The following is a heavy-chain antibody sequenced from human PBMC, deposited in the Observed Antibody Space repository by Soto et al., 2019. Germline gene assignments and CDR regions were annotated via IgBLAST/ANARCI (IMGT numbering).Heavy chain of an antibody. V-gene: IGHV5-10-1*01. CDR1: GYSFTSYW. CDR2: IDPSDSYT. D-gene: IGHD2-2*01. Sequence: GESLKISCKGSGYSFTSYWISWVRQMPGKGLEWMGRIDPSDSYTNYSPSFQGHVTISADKSISTAYLQWSSLKASDTAMYYCARQYSVIVVVPAAMVFGFDPWGQGTLVTVSS. CDR3: ARQYSVIVVVPAAMVFGFDP. J-gene: IGHJ5*02.